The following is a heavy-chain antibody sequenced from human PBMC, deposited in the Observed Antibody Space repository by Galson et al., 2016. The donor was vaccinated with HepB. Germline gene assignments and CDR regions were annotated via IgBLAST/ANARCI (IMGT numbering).Heavy chain of an antibody. Sequence: SLRLSCAASGFSFSSYGMHWVRHAPGNGLEWVAVLSYDGNKQYYADSVKGQVTISTDKSKNTMYPQMHSLKVEDTAVYYCAKDPYYYGSGGYYFDYWGQGTQVTVSS. CDR1: GFSFSSYG. CDR2: LSYDGNKQ. CDR3: AKDPYYYGSGGYYFDY. D-gene: IGHD3-10*01. J-gene: IGHJ4*02. V-gene: IGHV3-30*18.